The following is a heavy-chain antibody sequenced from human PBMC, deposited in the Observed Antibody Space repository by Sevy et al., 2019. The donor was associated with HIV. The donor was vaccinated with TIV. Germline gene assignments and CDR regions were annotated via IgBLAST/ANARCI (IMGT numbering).Heavy chain of an antibody. D-gene: IGHD6-19*01. CDR2: TYYRSKWYN. V-gene: IGHV6-1*01. Sequence: QSQTLSLTCAISGDSVSSNSAAWNWIRQSPSRGLEWLGRTYYRSKWYNDYAVSVKSRITINPDTSKNQFSLKLNSVTPEDTAVYYCASGYSGWYRGWFDPWGQGTLVTVSS. CDR3: ASGYSGWYRGWFDP. CDR1: GDSVSSNSAA. J-gene: IGHJ5*02.